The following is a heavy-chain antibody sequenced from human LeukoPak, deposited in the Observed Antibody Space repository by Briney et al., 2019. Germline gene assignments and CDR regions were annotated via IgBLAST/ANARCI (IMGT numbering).Heavy chain of an antibody. D-gene: IGHD2-15*01. J-gene: IGHJ6*02. CDR2: INHSGST. V-gene: IGHV4-34*01. CDR1: GGPFGGYY. Sequence: PSETLSLTCAVSGGPFGGYYWSWIRQPPGKGLEWIGEINHSGSTNYNPSLKSRVTISVDTSKNQFSLKLSSVTAADTAVYYCARRHGGYCSGGRCYLSYYYYYVMDVWGQGTTVTVSS. CDR3: ARRHGGYCSGGRCYLSYYYYYVMDV.